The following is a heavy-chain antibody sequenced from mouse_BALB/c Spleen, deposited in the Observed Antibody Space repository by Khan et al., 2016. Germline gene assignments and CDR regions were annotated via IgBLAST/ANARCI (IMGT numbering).Heavy chain of an antibody. CDR1: GFNIKDYY. Sequence: VQLQQSGAELVRPGALVKLSCKASGFNIKDYYMHWVKQRPEQGLEWIGWIDPENGNTIYDPKFQGKASITADTSFNPAYLQLSSLTSEDTAVYYCALDGSWFAYWGQGTLVTVSA. CDR3: ALDGSWFAY. J-gene: IGHJ3*01. D-gene: IGHD2-3*01. V-gene: IGHV14-1*02. CDR2: IDPENGNT.